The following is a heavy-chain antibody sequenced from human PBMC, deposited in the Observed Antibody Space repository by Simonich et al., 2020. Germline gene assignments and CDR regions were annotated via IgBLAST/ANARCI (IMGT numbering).Heavy chain of an antibody. CDR1: GGSISSSSYY. D-gene: IGHD6-6*01. CDR2: IYYSGST. Sequence: QLQLQESGPGLVKPSETLSLTCTVSGGSISSSSYYWGWIRQPPGKGLEWIGSIYYSGSTYYKPSLKIRVTISVNTSKNQFSLKLSSVTAADTAVYYCARWAYSSSYFDYWGQGTLVTVSS. CDR3: ARWAYSSSYFDY. J-gene: IGHJ4*02. V-gene: IGHV4-39*01.